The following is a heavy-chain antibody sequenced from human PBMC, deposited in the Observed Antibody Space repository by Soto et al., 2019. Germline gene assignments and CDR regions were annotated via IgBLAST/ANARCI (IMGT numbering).Heavy chain of an antibody. Sequence: PGGSLRLSCAASGLTFSSYSMTWVRQAPGNGLEWVSSISTSSSSIYYAYSVKGRVTMTRDTSINTAYMELSSLRSEDTAVYYCVRLPDNVDVLTGRSGYNDYWGQGTLVTVSS. D-gene: IGHD3-9*01. J-gene: IGHJ4*02. CDR3: VRLPDNVDVLTGRSGYNDY. CDR2: ISTSSSSI. V-gene: IGHV3-21*04. CDR1: GLTFSSYS.